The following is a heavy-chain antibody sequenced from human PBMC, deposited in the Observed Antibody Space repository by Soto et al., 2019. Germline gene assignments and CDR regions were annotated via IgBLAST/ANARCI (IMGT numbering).Heavy chain of an antibody. J-gene: IGHJ5*02. CDR2: FYYLASP. CDR1: GGSISSSSYY. D-gene: IGHD1-1*01. CDR3: ARIKGYLNWFDP. V-gene: IGHV4-39*01. Sequence: SETMSHTWSVSGGSISSSSYYRGRISPPPGKRLEWIWSFYYLASPYYNPSLKRPFTIFVHTSKNPFSLKLSSVTAADTAVYYCARIKGYLNWFDPWGQGTLVTVSS.